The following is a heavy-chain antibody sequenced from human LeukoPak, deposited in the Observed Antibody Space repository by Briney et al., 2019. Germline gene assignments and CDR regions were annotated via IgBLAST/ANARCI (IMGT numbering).Heavy chain of an antibody. J-gene: IGHJ5*02. CDR1: GWSFNDYY. D-gene: IGHD2-2*01. Sequence: SETLSLTCAVYGWSFNDYYWNWIRQPQGKELEWIGEINARGDTNYNPSLKSRVTISVDTSKKQFSLRLTSMIAADTALYYCARGQVPAARGYNWFDPWGQGTLVTVSS. V-gene: IGHV4-34*01. CDR3: ARGQVPAARGYNWFDP. CDR2: INARGDT.